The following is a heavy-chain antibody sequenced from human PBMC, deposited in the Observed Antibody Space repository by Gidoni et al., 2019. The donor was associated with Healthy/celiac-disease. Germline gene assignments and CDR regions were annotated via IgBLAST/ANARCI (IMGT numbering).Heavy chain of an antibody. CDR2: ISWNSGSI. Sequence: EVQLVESGGGLVQPGRSLRLSCAASGFTFDDYAMHWVREAPGKGLELVSGISWNSGSIGYADSVKGRFTISRDNGKNSLYLQMNSLRAEDTALYYCARSDILTGYPLGRMGFDPWGQGTLVTVSS. CDR1: GFTFDDYA. J-gene: IGHJ5*02. D-gene: IGHD3-9*01. CDR3: ARSDILTGYPLGRMGFDP. V-gene: IGHV3-9*01.